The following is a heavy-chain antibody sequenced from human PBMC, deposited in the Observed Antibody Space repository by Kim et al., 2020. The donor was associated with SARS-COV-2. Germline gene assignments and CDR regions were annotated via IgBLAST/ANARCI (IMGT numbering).Heavy chain of an antibody. J-gene: IGHJ4*02. Sequence: NPSLKSRVVISAETSKNQFSLKLTSVTAADTGVYYCARGQAAGYNLFYLDYWGQGALVTVSS. D-gene: IGHD6-13*01. CDR3: ARGQAAGYNLFYLDY. V-gene: IGHV4-59*09.